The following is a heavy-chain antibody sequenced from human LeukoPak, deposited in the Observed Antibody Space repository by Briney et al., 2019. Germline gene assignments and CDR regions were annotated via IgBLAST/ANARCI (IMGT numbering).Heavy chain of an antibody. D-gene: IGHD3-9*01. CDR3: ARGDILTGYSHFDY. V-gene: IGHV3-23*01. CDR1: GFTFSSYS. J-gene: IGHJ4*02. CDR2: ISGSGGST. Sequence: GGSLRLSCAASGFTFSSYSMNWVRQAPGKGLEWVSAISGSGGSTYYADSVKGRFTISRDNSKNTLYLQMNSLRAEDTAVYYCARGDILTGYSHFDYWGQGTLVTVSS.